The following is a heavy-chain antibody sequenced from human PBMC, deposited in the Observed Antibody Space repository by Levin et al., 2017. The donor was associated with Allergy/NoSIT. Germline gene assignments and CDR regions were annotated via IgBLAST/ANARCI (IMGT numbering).Heavy chain of an antibody. CDR1: GGSISSGGYS. D-gene: IGHD5-18*01. J-gene: IGHJ4*02. CDR3: ARVAGYSYGYYFDY. Sequence: MTSETLSLTCAVSGGSISSGGYSWSWIRQPPGKGLEWIGNIYLSGSTNDNPSLKSRVTISVDRSKNQFSLKLSYVTAADTAVYYCARVAGYSYGYYFDYWGPGTLVTVSS. CDR2: IYLSGST. V-gene: IGHV4-30-2*01.